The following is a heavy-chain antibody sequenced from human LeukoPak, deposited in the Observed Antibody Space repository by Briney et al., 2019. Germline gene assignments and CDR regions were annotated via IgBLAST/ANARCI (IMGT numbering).Heavy chain of an antibody. V-gene: IGHV3-21*01. Sequence: GGSLRLSCSASGFSFSDYDMNWFRQAPGKGLECISSISGRSSHVYYGDSVKGRFSISRDNAMNSVFLQMNSLGVDDTAVYYCGRAFPPLRTASAGDLWGQGTLVTVSS. CDR1: GFSFSDYD. CDR2: ISGRSSHV. CDR3: GRAFPPLRTASAGDL. D-gene: IGHD3-16*01. J-gene: IGHJ4*02.